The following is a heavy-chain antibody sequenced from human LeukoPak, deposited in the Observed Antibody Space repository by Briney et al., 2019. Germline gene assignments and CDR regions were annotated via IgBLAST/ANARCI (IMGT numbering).Heavy chain of an antibody. CDR3: VKGYSSSSIRQNFYYYLGV. J-gene: IGHJ6*03. CDR2: ITWDAVDT. CDR1: GFVFQDYT. D-gene: IGHD6-6*01. Sequence: HPGGSLRLSCVASGFVFQDYTMHWVRQRPGKGLEWISLITWDAVDTHYADSVKGRFTISRDNTKNSLSLQMNSLTSEDAAVYYCVKGYSSSSIRQNFYYYLGVWGKGTTVTVSS. V-gene: IGHV3-43*01.